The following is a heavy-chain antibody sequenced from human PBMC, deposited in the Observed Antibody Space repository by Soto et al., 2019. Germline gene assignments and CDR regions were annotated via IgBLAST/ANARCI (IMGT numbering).Heavy chain of an antibody. CDR3: AIPLPKQQLVRGAFYH. D-gene: IGHD6-13*01. V-gene: IGHV1-69*01. Sequence: QVQLVQSGAEVKKPGSSVKLSCKTSGGTFRNYAINWVRQAPGQGLEWMGGSIPVFGTANYAQTFQGRFTITADESTSTAYMELSSLRSEDTAVYYCAIPLPKQQLVRGAFYHWGQGTPVTVAS. CDR2: SIPVFGTA. J-gene: IGHJ1*01. CDR1: GGTFRNYA.